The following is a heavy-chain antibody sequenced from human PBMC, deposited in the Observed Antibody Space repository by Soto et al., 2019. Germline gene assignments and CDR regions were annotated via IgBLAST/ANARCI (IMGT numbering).Heavy chain of an antibody. V-gene: IGHV3-30-3*01. Sequence: PGGSLRLSCAASGFSFSNSAMQWVRQAPGKGLEWVAGISFDGNNKYYADSVKGRFTISRDNSKNTLYLQMNSLRAEDTAVYYCAREYSSGWFDYWGQGTLVTRLL. J-gene: IGHJ4*02. CDR2: ISFDGNNK. CDR3: AREYSSGWFDY. D-gene: IGHD6-19*01. CDR1: GFSFSNSA.